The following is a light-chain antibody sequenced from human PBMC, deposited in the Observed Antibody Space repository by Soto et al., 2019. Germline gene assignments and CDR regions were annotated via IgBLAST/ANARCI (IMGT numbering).Light chain of an antibody. J-gene: IGLJ2*01. CDR1: SSNIGAGYD. CDR3: QSYDSSLSGYVV. Sequence: QSVLTQPPSVSGAPGQRVTISCTGSSSNIGAGYDVHWYQQLPGTAPKLLIYGISNRPSGVPDRFSGSKSGTSASLAITGLQAEDEADYYCQSYDSSLSGYVVFGGGTKLTVL. V-gene: IGLV1-40*01. CDR2: GIS.